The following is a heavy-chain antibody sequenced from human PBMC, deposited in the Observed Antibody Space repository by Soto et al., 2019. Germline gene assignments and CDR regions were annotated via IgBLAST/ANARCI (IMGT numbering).Heavy chain of an antibody. Sequence: GASVKVSCKASGYTFTSYGISWVRQAPGQGLEWMGWISAYNGNTNYAQKLQGRVTMTTDTSTSTAYMELRSLRSDDTAAYYCARVKAGEGYYYYYGMDVWGQGTTVTVSS. D-gene: IGHD7-27*01. CDR3: ARVKAGEGYYYYYGMDV. V-gene: IGHV1-18*04. J-gene: IGHJ6*02. CDR2: ISAYNGNT. CDR1: GYTFTSYG.